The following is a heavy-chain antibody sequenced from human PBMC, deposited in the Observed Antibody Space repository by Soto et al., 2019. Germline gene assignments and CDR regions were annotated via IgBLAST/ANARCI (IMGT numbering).Heavy chain of an antibody. CDR1: GYTFTRYG. J-gene: IGHJ6*02. D-gene: IGHD1-1*01. Sequence: ASVKVSCKASGYTFTRYGISWVRQAPGQGLEWMGWISAYSGSTNYNTNYAQKLQGRVTMTTDTSTSTAYMELRSLRSDDTAVYYCARGYDWNDNPYYGMDVWGQGTTFTVAS. CDR3: ARGYDWNDNPYYGMDV. V-gene: IGHV1-18*01. CDR2: ISAYSGSTNYNT.